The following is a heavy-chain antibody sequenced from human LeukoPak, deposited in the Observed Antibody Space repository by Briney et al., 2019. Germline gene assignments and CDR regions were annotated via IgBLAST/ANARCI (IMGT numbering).Heavy chain of an antibody. Sequence: SETLSLTCAVSGGSISSGGYSWSWIRQPPGKGLEWIGYTYHSGSTYYNPSLKSRVTISVDRSKNQFSLKLSSVTAADTAVYYCASRVGGYSAFDIWGQGTMVTVSS. J-gene: IGHJ3*02. CDR1: GGSISSGGYS. CDR3: ASRVGGYSAFDI. D-gene: IGHD3-22*01. V-gene: IGHV4-30-2*01. CDR2: TYHSGST.